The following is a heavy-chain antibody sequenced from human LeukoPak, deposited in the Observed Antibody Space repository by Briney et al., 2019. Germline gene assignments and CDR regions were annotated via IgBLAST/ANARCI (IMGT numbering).Heavy chain of an antibody. D-gene: IGHD4-23*01. CDR2: INPDGSDK. CDR1: GFTLRTYW. CDR3: ARRNSGSDI. V-gene: IGHV3-7*01. Sequence: GGSLRLSCVASGFTLRTYWMTWVRQAPGKGLEWVATINPDGSDKSYMDSVKGRFTISRDNAKNSLYLQMNSLRVEDTALYYCARRNSGSDIWGQGTMVTVSS. J-gene: IGHJ3*02.